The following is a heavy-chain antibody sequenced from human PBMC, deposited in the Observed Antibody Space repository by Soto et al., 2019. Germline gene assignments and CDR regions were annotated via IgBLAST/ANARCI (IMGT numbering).Heavy chain of an antibody. CDR2: IYYSGST. CDR1: GGSISSSSYY. J-gene: IGHJ6*02. Sequence: QLQLQESGPGLVKPSETLSLTCTVSGGSISSSSYYWGWIRQPPGKGLEWIGSIYYSGSTYYNPSLKSRVSISVDTSKNQFSLKLSSVTAADTAVYYCARAGAVAGTKYYYYYYGMDVWGQGTTVTVFS. D-gene: IGHD6-19*01. V-gene: IGHV4-39*01. CDR3: ARAGAVAGTKYYYYYYGMDV.